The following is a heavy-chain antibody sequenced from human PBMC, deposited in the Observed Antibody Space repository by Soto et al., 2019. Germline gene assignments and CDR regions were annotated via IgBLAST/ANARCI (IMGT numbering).Heavy chain of an antibody. V-gene: IGHV3-7*04. CDR3: LRDGFDP. J-gene: IGHJ5*02. CDR1: GFTFSIYS. CDR2: VTKDGSVK. Sequence: PGGSLRLSCAASGFTFSIYSMTWVRQAPGKGLEWVAYVTKDGSVKYYVDSVKGRFTISRDNAKNSLYLQMNSLRADDTALYYWLRDGFDPWGQGTLVTVSS.